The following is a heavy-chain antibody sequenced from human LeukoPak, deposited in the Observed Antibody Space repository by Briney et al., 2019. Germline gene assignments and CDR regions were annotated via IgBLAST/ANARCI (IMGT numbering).Heavy chain of an antibody. CDR3: AKLGGSITF. J-gene: IGHJ4*02. CDR1: GFTFSTYA. Sequence: GGSLRLSCAASGFTFSTYAMSWVRQAPGKGLEWVSSVNADGGNTYYADSVKGRFTISRDNSKSTLYLRVNSLRAEDTAVYYCAKLGGSITFWGQGTLVTVSS. CDR2: VNADGGNT. D-gene: IGHD3-10*01. V-gene: IGHV3-23*01.